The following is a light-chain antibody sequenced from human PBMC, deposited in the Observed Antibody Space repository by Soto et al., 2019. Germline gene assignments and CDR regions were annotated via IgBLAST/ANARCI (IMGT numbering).Light chain of an antibody. V-gene: IGKV3-11*01. CDR3: QQRNIWPPVT. CDR2: GAF. CDR1: PSVTNY. J-gene: IGKJ5*01. Sequence: EIVFAHSPATLSFSPVERAALSCRASPSVTNYLAWYQQKPGQAPRLLIYGAFNRATGIPARFSGSGSGTDFTLTISSLEPEHFAVYYCQQRNIWPPVTFGQGTRLEIK.